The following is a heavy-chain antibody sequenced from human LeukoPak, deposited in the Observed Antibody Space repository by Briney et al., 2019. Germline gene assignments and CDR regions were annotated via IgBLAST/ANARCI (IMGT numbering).Heavy chain of an antibody. Sequence: PSETLSLTCAVYGGSFSGYYWSWIRQPPRKGLEWIGEINHSGSTNYNPPLKSRVTISVDTSKNQFSLKLSSVTAADTAVYYCARDPTVTTGGPRYYDYWGQGTLVTVSS. V-gene: IGHV4-34*01. J-gene: IGHJ4*02. D-gene: IGHD4-4*01. CDR1: GGSFSGYY. CDR3: ARDPTVTTGGPRYYDY. CDR2: INHSGST.